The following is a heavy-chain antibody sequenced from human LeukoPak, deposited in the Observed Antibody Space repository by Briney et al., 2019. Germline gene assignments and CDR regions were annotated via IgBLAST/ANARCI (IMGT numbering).Heavy chain of an antibody. D-gene: IGHD2-8*01. CDR1: GFIFSSYA. CDR2: ISGSGGST. V-gene: IGHV3-23*01. Sequence: PGGSLRLSCAASGFIFSSYAMSWVRQAPGKGLEWVSTISGSGGSTYYADSVKGRFTISRDNSKNTVYLQMNSLRAEDTAVYYCATDRSCIYDVGHGDFDYWGQGTLVTVSS. J-gene: IGHJ4*02. CDR3: ATDRSCIYDVGHGDFDY.